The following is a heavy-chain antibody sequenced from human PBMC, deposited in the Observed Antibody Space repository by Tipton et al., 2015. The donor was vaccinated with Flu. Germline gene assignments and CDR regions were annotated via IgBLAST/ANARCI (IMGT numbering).Heavy chain of an antibody. Sequence: QSGAEVKKPGASVKVSCKASGYTFTSYNMHWVRQAPGQGLEWMGIIYPAGGGISYAQKFQGRVIMTRDKSTVTVHMELSSLRSDDTAMYYCARDKGGGTYTFDVWGQGTMVTVSS. CDR1: GYTFTSYN. CDR2: IYPAGGGI. CDR3: ARDKGGGTYTFDV. D-gene: IGHD1-1*01. J-gene: IGHJ3*01. V-gene: IGHV1-46*01.